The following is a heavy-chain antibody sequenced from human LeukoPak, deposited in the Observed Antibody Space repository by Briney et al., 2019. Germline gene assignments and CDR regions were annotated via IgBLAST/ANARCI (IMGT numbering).Heavy chain of an antibody. Sequence: GASVKVSCKASGGTFSSYAISWVRQAPGQGLEWMGGSIPIFDTANYAQKFQGRVTITADESTSTAYMELASLRSEDTAVYYCARDAKWELLFAFDIWGQGTMVTVSS. CDR3: ARDAKWELLFAFDI. CDR1: GGTFSSYA. D-gene: IGHD1-26*01. J-gene: IGHJ3*02. CDR2: SIPIFDTA. V-gene: IGHV1-69*13.